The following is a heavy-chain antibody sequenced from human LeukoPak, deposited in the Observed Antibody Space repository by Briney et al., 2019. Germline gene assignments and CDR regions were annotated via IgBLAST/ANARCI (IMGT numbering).Heavy chain of an antibody. CDR3: ARGYYPPQTLAAGTDWFDP. Sequence: NPSETLSLTCTVSGGSISSGGYYWSWIRQPPGKGLEWIGYIYHSGSTYYNPSLKSRVTISVDRSKNQFSLKLSSVTAADTAVYYCARGYYPPQTLAAGTDWFDPWGQGTLVTVSS. CDR1: GGSISSGGYY. V-gene: IGHV4-30-2*01. CDR2: IYHSGST. J-gene: IGHJ5*02. D-gene: IGHD6-13*01.